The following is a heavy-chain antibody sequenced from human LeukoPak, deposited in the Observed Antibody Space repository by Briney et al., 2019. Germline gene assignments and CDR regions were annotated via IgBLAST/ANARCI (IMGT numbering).Heavy chain of an antibody. CDR2: IYYSGSP. Sequence: SETLSLTCTVSGGSISSYYWSWIRQPPGKGLEWIGYIYYSGSPNYNPSLKSRVTISVDTSKNQFSLKLSSVTAADTAVYYCARSRSDAFDIWGQGTMVTVSS. CDR3: ARSRSDAFDI. V-gene: IGHV4-59*01. J-gene: IGHJ3*02. CDR1: GGSISSYY.